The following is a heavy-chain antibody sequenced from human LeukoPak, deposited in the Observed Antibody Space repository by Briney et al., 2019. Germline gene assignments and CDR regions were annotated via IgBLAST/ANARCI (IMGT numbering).Heavy chain of an antibody. CDR3: ARGTVATIFY. D-gene: IGHD5-12*01. V-gene: IGHV4-59*01. J-gene: IGHJ4*02. CDR2: IYYSGST. Sequence: PSETLSLTCTVSGGSISSYYWSWIWQPPGKGLEWIGYIYYSGSTNYNPSLKSRVTISVDTSKNQFSLKLSSVTAADTAVYYCARGTVATIFYWGQGTLVTVSS. CDR1: GGSISSYY.